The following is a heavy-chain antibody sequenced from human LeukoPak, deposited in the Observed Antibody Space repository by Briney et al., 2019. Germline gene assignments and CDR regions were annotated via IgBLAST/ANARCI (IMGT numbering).Heavy chain of an antibody. CDR2: SNTGNGNT. J-gene: IGHJ5*02. D-gene: IGHD3-3*01. Sequence: ASVKVSCKASGYSSTKYAIHWVRQAPGQRLEWMGWSNTGNGNTKYSQDFQGRVTICTTYMELSSLRSEDTAVYYCAREAITIFGVVRTQTTYGPHRFDPWGQGTLVTVSS. CDR3: AREAITIFGVVRTQTTYGPHRFDP. V-gene: IGHV1-3*02. CDR1: GYSSTKYA.